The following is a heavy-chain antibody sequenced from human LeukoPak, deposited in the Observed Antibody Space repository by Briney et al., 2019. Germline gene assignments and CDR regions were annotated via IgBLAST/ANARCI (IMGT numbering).Heavy chain of an antibody. CDR3: AKRGVDTAMARAFYFDY. CDR2: ISGSGGST. J-gene: IGHJ4*02. V-gene: IGHV3-23*01. D-gene: IGHD5-18*01. Sequence: PGGSLRLSCAASGFTFSSYTMSWVRQAPGKGLEWVSAISGSGGSTYYADSVKGRFTISRDNSKNTLYLQMNSLRAEDTAVYYCAKRGVDTAMARAFYFDYWGQGTLVTVSS. CDR1: GFTFSSYT.